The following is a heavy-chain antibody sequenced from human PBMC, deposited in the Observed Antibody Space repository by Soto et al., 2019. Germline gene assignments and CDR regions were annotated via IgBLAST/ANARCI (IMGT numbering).Heavy chain of an antibody. Sequence: PGESLKISCKGSGYTFTDYWIGWVRQLPGKGLEWMGIIYPGDSDTRYSPSFQGHVTITVDKSTSTAYLQWNTLKASDTAVYYCARHGASGGYDWADYYYGMDVWGQGTTVTVSS. CDR2: IYPGDSDT. J-gene: IGHJ6*02. D-gene: IGHD5-12*01. CDR1: GYTFTDYW. V-gene: IGHV5-51*01. CDR3: ARHGASGGYDWADYYYGMDV.